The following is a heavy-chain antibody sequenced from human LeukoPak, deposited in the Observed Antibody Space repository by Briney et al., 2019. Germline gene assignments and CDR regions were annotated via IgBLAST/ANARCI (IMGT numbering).Heavy chain of an antibody. V-gene: IGHV3-NL1*01. Sequence: PGGSLRLSCAASGFTFSSYGMHWVRQAPGKGLEWVSVIYSGGSTYYADSVKGRFTISRDNSKNTLYLQMNSLRAEDTAVYYCASNYYDSSGYFGVVDYWGQGTLVTVSS. CDR2: IYSGGST. CDR3: ASNYYDSSGYFGVVDY. CDR1: GFTFSSYG. J-gene: IGHJ4*02. D-gene: IGHD3-22*01.